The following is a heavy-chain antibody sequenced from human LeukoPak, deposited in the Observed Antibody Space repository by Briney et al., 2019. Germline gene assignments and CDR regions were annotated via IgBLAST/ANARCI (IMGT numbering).Heavy chain of an antibody. CDR3: ARHFQGSGWHLDY. D-gene: IGHD6-19*01. V-gene: IGHV5-51*01. Sequence: GESLKISCRGSGSRFSNYWVAWVRQVPGKGLEWMGIIYPGDSDTRYSPSFQGLVTFSADKSISTAYLQWSSLKASDTAMYYCARHFQGSGWHLDYWGQGTLVTVSS. CDR2: IYPGDSDT. J-gene: IGHJ4*02. CDR1: GSRFSNYW.